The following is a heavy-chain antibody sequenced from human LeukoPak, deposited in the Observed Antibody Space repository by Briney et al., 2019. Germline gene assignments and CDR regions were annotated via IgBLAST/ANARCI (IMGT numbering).Heavy chain of an antibody. Sequence: ASVKVSCKASGYTFTSYYMHWVRRAPGQGLEWMGIINPSGGSTSSAQKFQGRVTMTRDTSTSTVYMELSSLRSEDTAVYYCAGDYYDSSGPDYWGQGTLVTVSS. J-gene: IGHJ4*02. CDR1: GYTFTSYY. D-gene: IGHD3-22*01. CDR2: INPSGGST. CDR3: AGDYYDSSGPDY. V-gene: IGHV1-46*01.